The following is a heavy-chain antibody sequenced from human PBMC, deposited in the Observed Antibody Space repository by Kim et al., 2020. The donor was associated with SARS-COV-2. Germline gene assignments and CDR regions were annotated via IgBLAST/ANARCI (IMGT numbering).Heavy chain of an antibody. Sequence: SGPTLVKPTQTLTLTCTFSGFSLSTSGVSVGWIRQPPGKALECLALIYWDDDKRYSPSLKSRLTITKDTSKNLVVLTMTNVDSVDTATYYCAHSGSAMVPFDYWGQGTLVTVSS. CDR3: AHSGSAMVPFDY. V-gene: IGHV2-5*02. CDR1: GFSLSTSGVS. CDR2: IYWDDDK. J-gene: IGHJ4*02. D-gene: IGHD5-18*01.